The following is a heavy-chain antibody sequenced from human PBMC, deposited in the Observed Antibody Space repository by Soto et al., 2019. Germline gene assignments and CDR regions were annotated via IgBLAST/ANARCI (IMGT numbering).Heavy chain of an antibody. Sequence: GGSLRLSCAASGFTFSSYWMHWVRQAPGKGLVWVSRINSDESGTSYADSVKGRFTISRDKAKNTLYLQMNSLRAEDTAVYYCGRGAPSARYYYYMDVWGKGTTVTVSS. CDR1: GFTFSSYW. CDR3: GRGAPSARYYYYMDV. V-gene: IGHV3-74*01. CDR2: INSDESGT. J-gene: IGHJ6*03.